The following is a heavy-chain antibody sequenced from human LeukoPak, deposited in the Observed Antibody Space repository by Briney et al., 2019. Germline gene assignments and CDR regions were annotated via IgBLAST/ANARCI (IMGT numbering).Heavy chain of an antibody. CDR2: ITGSGGSA. V-gene: IGHV3-23*01. CDR3: ARSVRAAVREGYYFDY. D-gene: IGHD6-13*01. CDR1: GSTFSSYA. J-gene: IGHJ4*02. Sequence: PGGSLRLSCAVSGSTFSSYAMSWVRQAPGKGLEWVSVITGSGGSANYADSVKGRFTISRDNSKNTLCLQMNSLRVEDTAVYYCARSVRAAVREGYYFDYWGQGTLVTVSS.